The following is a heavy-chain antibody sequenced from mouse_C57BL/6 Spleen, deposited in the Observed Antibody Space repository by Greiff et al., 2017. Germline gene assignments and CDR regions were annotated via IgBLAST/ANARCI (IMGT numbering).Heavy chain of an antibody. Sequence: QVQLQQSGPELVKPGASVKISCKASGYAFSSSWMNWVKQRPGKGLEWIGRIYPGDGDTNYNGKFKGKATLTADKSSSTAYMQLSSLTSEDSAVYFCARLGGLYFDYWGQGTTLTVSS. J-gene: IGHJ2*01. CDR1: GYAFSSSW. CDR2: IYPGDGDT. CDR3: ARLGGLYFDY. V-gene: IGHV1-82*01.